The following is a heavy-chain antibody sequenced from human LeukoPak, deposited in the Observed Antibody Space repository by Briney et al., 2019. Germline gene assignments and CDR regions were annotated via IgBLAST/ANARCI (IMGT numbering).Heavy chain of an antibody. CDR1: GLTFNNYA. J-gene: IGHJ4*02. V-gene: IGHV3-23*01. CDR3: AKSGYNRFDY. Sequence: PGGSLRLSCAVSGLTFNNYAMSWVRQAPGKGLEWVPSISGSGSGGSTYYADSVKGRFTISRDNSKNTLYLQMNSLIAEDTAVYYCAKSGYNRFDYWGQGTRVTVSS. D-gene: IGHD5-24*01. CDR2: ISGSGSGGST.